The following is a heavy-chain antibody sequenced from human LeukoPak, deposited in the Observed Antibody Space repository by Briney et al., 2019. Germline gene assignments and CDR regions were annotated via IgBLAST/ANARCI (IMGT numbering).Heavy chain of an antibody. CDR1: GDSISYYH. Sequence: SATLSLTCSVSGDSISYYHWNWLRKPPGKGLEWIGYMQSTGNSKYNPSLKNRVNIFIDMSKNQFVLNLRSVTAADTAVYYCAIDKRHSYGRYFVPWCEGMLVTVAS. D-gene: IGHD5-18*01. V-gene: IGHV4-59*01. J-gene: IGHJ5*02. CDR3: AIDKRHSYGRYFVP. CDR2: MQSTGNS.